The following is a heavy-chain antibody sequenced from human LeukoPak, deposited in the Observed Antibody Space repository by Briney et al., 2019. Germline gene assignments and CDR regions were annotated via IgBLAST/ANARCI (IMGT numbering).Heavy chain of an antibody. Sequence: GPLRLSCAAPGFTFTTFWMGWVRQASGKGLGLVANINQDGSEKYYVDSMKGRFTISRDNTKNSLYLQMNSLRAEDTAVYYCARDKIVGATTGSYFDLWGRGTLVTVSS. CDR1: GFTFTTFW. D-gene: IGHD1-26*01. CDR3: ARDKIVGATTGSYFDL. J-gene: IGHJ2*01. CDR2: INQDGSEK. V-gene: IGHV3-7*01.